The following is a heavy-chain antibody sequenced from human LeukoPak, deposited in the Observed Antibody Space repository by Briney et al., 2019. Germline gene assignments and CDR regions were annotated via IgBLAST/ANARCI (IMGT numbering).Heavy chain of an antibody. V-gene: IGHV4-4*07. Sequence: PSETLSLTCAVSGGSISNYYWSWLRQPAGKGLEWIGRIYSSGDTNYNLSLTSRLTISLDKFKNQLSLKLTSMTPADTAVYYCVRERVGYDTSGRGPRFDCWGQGTQVTVSS. CDR1: GGSISNYY. CDR2: IYSSGDT. CDR3: VRERVGYDTSGRGPRFDC. J-gene: IGHJ4*02. D-gene: IGHD3-22*01.